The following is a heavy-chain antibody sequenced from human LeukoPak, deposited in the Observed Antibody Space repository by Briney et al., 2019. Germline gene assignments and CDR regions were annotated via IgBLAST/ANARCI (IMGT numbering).Heavy chain of an antibody. Sequence: ASVKVSCKASGYTFTSYYMHWVRQAPGQGLEWMGIINPSGGSTSYAQKFQGSVTMTRDTSTSTVYMELSSLRSEDTAVYYCALAARYYYYTMDVWGQGTTVTVSS. CDR3: ALAARYYYYTMDV. CDR1: GYTFTSYY. CDR2: INPSGGST. V-gene: IGHV1-46*01. J-gene: IGHJ6*02. D-gene: IGHD6-6*01.